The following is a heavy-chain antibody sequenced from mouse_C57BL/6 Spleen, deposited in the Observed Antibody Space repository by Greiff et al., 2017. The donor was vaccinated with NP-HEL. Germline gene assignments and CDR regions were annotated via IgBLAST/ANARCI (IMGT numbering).Heavy chain of an antibody. CDR2: IYPGSGST. CDR1: GYTFTSYW. CDR3: ARMGYYGSSFYFDY. Sequence: QVQLKQPGAELVKPGASVKMSCKASGYTFTSYWITWVKQRPGQGLEWIGDIYPGSGSTNYNEKFKSKATLTVDTSSSTAYMQLSSLTSEDSAVYYCARMGYYGSSFYFDYWGQGTTLTVSS. V-gene: IGHV1-55*01. D-gene: IGHD1-1*01. J-gene: IGHJ2*01.